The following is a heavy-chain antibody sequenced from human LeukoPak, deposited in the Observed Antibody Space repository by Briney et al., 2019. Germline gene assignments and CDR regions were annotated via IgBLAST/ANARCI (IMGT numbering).Heavy chain of an antibody. CDR2: IYYSGST. D-gene: IGHD6-13*01. CDR1: GGSMSSYY. V-gene: IGHV4-59*01. Sequence: SETLSLTCTVSGGSMSSYYWSWIRQPPGKGLEWIGYIYYSGSTNYNPSLKSRVTISVDTSKNQFSLKLSSVTAADTAVYYCARATFSSSYDYWGQGTLVTVSS. J-gene: IGHJ4*02. CDR3: ARATFSSSYDY.